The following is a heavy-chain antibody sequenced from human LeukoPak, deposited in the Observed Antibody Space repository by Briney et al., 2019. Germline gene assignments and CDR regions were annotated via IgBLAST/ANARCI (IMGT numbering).Heavy chain of an antibody. Sequence: GGSLRLSCAASGFTFSSYAMSWVRQAPGKGLEWVSAISGSGGSTYYADSVKGRFTISRDNSKNTLYLQMNSLRAEDTAVYYCAKDPRSSGWNPNWFDPWGQGTLVTVSS. CDR2: ISGSGGST. V-gene: IGHV3-23*01. CDR3: AKDPRSSGWNPNWFDP. CDR1: GFTFSSYA. J-gene: IGHJ5*02. D-gene: IGHD6-19*01.